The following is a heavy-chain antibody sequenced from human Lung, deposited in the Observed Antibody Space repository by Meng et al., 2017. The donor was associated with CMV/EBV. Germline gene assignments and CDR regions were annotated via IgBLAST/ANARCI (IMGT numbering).Heavy chain of an antibody. D-gene: IGHD6-6*01. J-gene: IGHJ3*02. Sequence: SVXVSRXASGYTFIGYYMHWVRQAPGQGLEWMGWTNPNPNNGRTSYSQKLQGRDTMTSDTSISTVYMELRRLRSDDTPVYYCARVQFVETPNDAYDMWGQGTXVTVSS. CDR1: GYTFIGYY. CDR3: ARVQFVETPNDAYDM. CDR2: TNPNPNNGRT. V-gene: IGHV1-2*02.